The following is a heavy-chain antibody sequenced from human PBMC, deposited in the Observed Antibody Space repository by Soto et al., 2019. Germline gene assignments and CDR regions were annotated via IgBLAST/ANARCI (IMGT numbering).Heavy chain of an antibody. CDR1: GGSISSSSYY. Sequence: SETLSLTCTVSGGSISSSSYYWGWIRQPPGKGLEWIGSIYYSGSTYYNPSLKSRVTISVDTSKNHVSLKLSSVTAADTAVYYCARHARNLYLRFLEWFPDYWGQGTLVTVSS. D-gene: IGHD3-3*01. CDR2: IYYSGST. CDR3: ARHARNLYLRFLEWFPDY. V-gene: IGHV4-39*01. J-gene: IGHJ4*02.